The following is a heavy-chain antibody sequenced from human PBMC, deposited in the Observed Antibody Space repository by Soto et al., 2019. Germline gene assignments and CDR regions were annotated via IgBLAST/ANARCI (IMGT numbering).Heavy chain of an antibody. CDR3: ARSRDGHNY. Sequence: QSGGSLRLSCAVSGFTVSSNYMSWVRQAPGKGLEWVSVIYSGGNTYYADSVKGRFTISRDNSKNTLYLQMNSLRAEDTAVYYCARSRDGHNYWGQGTRVTVSS. V-gene: IGHV3-53*01. D-gene: IGHD2-2*01. J-gene: IGHJ4*02. CDR2: IYSGGNT. CDR1: GFTVSSNY.